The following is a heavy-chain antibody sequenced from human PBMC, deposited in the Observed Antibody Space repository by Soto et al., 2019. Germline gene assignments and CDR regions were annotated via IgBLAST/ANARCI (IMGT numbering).Heavy chain of an antibody. V-gene: IGHV3-23*01. CDR1: GFIFSDYA. CDR2: ITSSGSST. J-gene: IGHJ4*02. D-gene: IGHD5-12*01. Sequence: EVPLLESGGGGVQPGGSLRLSCAASGFIFSDYAMTWVRQTQGKGLEWVSAITSSGSSTYFADSLKGRITISRENSKNTLSLQMDSLRVADTAIYYCAKGVEGYVVSSFDSWGQGALVTGSS. CDR3: AKGVEGYVVSSFDS.